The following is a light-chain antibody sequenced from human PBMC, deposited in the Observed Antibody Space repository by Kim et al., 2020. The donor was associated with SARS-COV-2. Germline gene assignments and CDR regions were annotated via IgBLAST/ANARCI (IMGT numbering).Light chain of an antibody. CDR2: AAS. CDR3: QQTYSNSVT. CDR1: QSISSY. Sequence: DIQMTQSPSSLSASVGDRVTITCRASQSISSYLNWYQQKPGKAPKLLIYAASSLQSGVPSRFSGSGSGTDFTLTISSLQPEDFATYYCQQTYSNSVTFGGGTKVDIK. J-gene: IGKJ4*01. V-gene: IGKV1-39*01.